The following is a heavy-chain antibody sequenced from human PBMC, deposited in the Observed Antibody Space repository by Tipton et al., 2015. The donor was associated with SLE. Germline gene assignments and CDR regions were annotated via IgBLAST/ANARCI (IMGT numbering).Heavy chain of an antibody. J-gene: IGHJ3*02. V-gene: IGHV4-34*01. CDR3: ARHGRPMGSSWSADAFDI. CDR2: INYIGNT. CDR1: GGSLRDYY. Sequence: TLSLTCAVYGGSLRDYYWSWIRQPPGKGLEWFGEINYIGNTNYSPSLKSRVTISVDASKNQFSLKLNSLTAADTAVYYCARHGRPMGSSWSADAFDIWGQGTMVIVSS. D-gene: IGHD6-13*01.